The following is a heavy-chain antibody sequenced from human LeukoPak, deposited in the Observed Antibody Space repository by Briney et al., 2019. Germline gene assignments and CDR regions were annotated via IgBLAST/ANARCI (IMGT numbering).Heavy chain of an antibody. CDR3: ARGGGISHYYYYMDV. V-gene: IGHV4-61*01. Sequence: PSETLSLTCTVSGGSISSSSYYWSWIRQPPGKGLEWIGYIYYSGNTNYNPSLKSRVTISVDTSKNQFSLKLSSVTAADTAVYYCARGGGISHYYYYMDVWGKETTVTTSS. D-gene: IGHD6-13*01. CDR1: GGSISSSSYY. CDR2: IYYSGNT. J-gene: IGHJ6*03.